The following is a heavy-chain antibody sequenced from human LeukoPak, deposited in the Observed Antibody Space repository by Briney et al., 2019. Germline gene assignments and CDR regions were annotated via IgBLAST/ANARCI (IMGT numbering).Heavy chain of an antibody. V-gene: IGHV3-30-3*01. Sequence: PGGSLRLSCAASGFTFSSYAMHWVRQAPGKGLEWVAVISYDGSNKYYADSVKGRFTISRDNSKNTLYLQMNSLRAEDTAVYYCARPEQQSPYFDYWGQGTLVTVSS. J-gene: IGHJ4*02. CDR3: ARPEQQSPYFDY. D-gene: IGHD6-13*01. CDR2: ISYDGSNK. CDR1: GFTFSSYA.